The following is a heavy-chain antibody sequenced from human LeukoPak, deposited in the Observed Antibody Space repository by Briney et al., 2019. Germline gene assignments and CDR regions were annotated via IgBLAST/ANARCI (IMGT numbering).Heavy chain of an antibody. CDR3: ARDAGYYDSSGLGTFDI. D-gene: IGHD3-22*01. J-gene: IGHJ3*02. CDR1: VATFISYA. CDR2: TIPILGIA. V-gene: IGHV1-69*04. Sequence: GSSVKVSCKASVATFISYAISWVRQAPGRGLEWMGRTIPILGIANYAQKFEGRLTLTADQSTSTAYIELSSLRSEETAVYYCARDAGYYDSSGLGTFDIWGQGTMVTVYS.